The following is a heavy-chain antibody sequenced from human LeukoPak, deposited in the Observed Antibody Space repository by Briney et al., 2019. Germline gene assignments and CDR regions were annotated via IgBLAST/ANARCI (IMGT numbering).Heavy chain of an antibody. CDR3: AREYYDILTGYHDY. Sequence: GASVKVSCKASGYTFTGYYMHWVRQAPGQGLEWMGWINPNSGGTNYAQKLQGRVTMTRDTSISTAYMELSRLRSDDTAVYYCAREYYDILTGYHDYWGQGTLVTVSS. J-gene: IGHJ4*02. CDR1: GYTFTGYY. CDR2: INPNSGGT. D-gene: IGHD3-9*01. V-gene: IGHV1-2*02.